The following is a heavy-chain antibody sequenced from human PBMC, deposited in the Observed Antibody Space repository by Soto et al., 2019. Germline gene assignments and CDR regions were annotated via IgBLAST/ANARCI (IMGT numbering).Heavy chain of an antibody. CDR3: ARAGMVRGGYYSYGMDV. D-gene: IGHD3-10*01. CDR2: IGTAGDT. J-gene: IGHJ6*02. V-gene: IGHV3-13*01. Sequence: GTLLLACAASGFTFSSYDMHWVRQATGKGLEWVSAIGTAGDTYYPGSVKGRFTISRENAKNSLYLQMKSLRAGDTAVYYCARAGMVRGGYYSYGMDVWGQGTKVTVYS. CDR1: GFTFSSYD.